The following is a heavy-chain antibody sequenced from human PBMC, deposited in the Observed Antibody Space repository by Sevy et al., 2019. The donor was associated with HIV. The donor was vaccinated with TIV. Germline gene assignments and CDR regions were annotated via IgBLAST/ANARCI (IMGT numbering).Heavy chain of an antibody. J-gene: IGHJ4*02. D-gene: IGHD4-17*01. V-gene: IGHV3-33*01. Sequence: GGSLRLSCAASGFTFSNHGMHWVRQAPGKGLEWVAIIWYDGNNKYYADSVKGRFTISRDNSKNTLYLQMNSLRAEDTATYYCARYGYADSFGGGFDSWGQGTLVTVSS. CDR2: IWYDGNNK. CDR3: ARYGYADSFGGGFDS. CDR1: GFTFSNHG.